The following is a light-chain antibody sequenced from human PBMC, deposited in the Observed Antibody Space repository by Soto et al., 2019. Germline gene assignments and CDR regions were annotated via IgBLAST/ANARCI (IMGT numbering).Light chain of an antibody. CDR3: QQYYTYPWT. V-gene: IGKV1-5*03. J-gene: IGKJ1*01. CDR2: KAS. CDR1: QSISSW. Sequence: DIQMTQSPSTLSASVGDRVTITCRASQSISSWLAWYQQRPGKAPKLLIYKASNLESGVPSRFSGSGSGTELTLTISSLHPDVFATYSCQQYYTYPWTFGPGTKVEIK.